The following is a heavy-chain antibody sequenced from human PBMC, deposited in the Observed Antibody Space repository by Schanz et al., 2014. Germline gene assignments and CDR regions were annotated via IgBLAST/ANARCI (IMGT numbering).Heavy chain of an antibody. CDR3: ARVEGSSGSASSYRALNV. Sequence: QVQLLESGGGLFKPGGSLRLSCAGSGFTFADYYMTWIRQAPGKGLEWISYISRDGTTSYYADSVKGRFTISRDNAKKSLYLQMNTLRAEDTAIYYCARVEGSSGSASSYRALNVWGQGTTVTVSS. V-gene: IGHV3-11*04. D-gene: IGHD3-10*01. CDR2: ISRDGTTS. CDR1: GFTFADYY. J-gene: IGHJ3*01.